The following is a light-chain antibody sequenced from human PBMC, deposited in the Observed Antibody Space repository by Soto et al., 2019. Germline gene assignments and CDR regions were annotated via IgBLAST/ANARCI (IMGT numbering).Light chain of an antibody. Sequence: DIEMTQSPDSLAVSLGERATINCKSSQSVLYDSNSWNYLAWYQQKPGQPPKLLIYWASTRESGVPDRFSGSGSETNFPLTISSLRAEDVAVYYCQQYSGAPGTFGQGTKLEIK. CDR1: QSVLYDSNSWNY. CDR3: QQYSGAPGT. CDR2: WAS. J-gene: IGKJ2*01. V-gene: IGKV4-1*01.